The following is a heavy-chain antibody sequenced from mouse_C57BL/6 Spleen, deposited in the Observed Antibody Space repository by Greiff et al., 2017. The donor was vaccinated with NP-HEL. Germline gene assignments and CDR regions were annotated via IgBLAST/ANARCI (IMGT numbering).Heavy chain of an antibody. CDR1: GYTFTDHI. V-gene: IGHV1-11*01. CDR3: ASTTSWDYYAMDY. Sequence: VQLQQSGAELASPGASVTLSCKASGYTFTDHIMNWVKKRPGQGLEWIGRIYPVSGETNYNQKFMGKATFSVDRSSSTVYMELNSLTSEDPAVYYCASTTSWDYYAMDYWGQGTSVTVSS. CDR2: IYPVSGET. J-gene: IGHJ4*01. D-gene: IGHD1-1*01.